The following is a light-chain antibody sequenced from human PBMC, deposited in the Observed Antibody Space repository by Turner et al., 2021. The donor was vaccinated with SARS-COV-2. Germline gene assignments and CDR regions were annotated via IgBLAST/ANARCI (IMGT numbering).Light chain of an antibody. CDR3: QQSYSTLGWT. Sequence: DIQMTQSPSSLSASVGDRVTITCRASKSISRYLNWYQQKPGKAPKLLIYAASSLQSGVPSRFSGSGSGTDFTLTISSLQPEDFATYYCQQSYSTLGWTFGQGTKVEIK. J-gene: IGKJ1*01. V-gene: IGKV1-39*01. CDR2: AAS. CDR1: KSISRY.